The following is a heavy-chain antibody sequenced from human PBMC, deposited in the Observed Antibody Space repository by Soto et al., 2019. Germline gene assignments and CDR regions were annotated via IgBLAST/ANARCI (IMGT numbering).Heavy chain of an antibody. J-gene: IGHJ5*02. CDR2: ISNSGSA. CDR1: GGSISNYY. Sequence: QVQLQASGPGLVKPSGTLSLTCTVSGGSISNYYWSWIRQPPGKGLEWIGYISNSGSAKHNPSLKSRISISVDTSKNQFFLNLSSVTAADTAVYYCASGQNWFDPWGQGTLVTVSS. V-gene: IGHV4-59*08. CDR3: ASGQNWFDP.